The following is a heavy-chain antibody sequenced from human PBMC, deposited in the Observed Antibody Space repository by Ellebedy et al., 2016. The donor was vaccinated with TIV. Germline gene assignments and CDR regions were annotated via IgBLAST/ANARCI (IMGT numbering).Heavy chain of an antibody. CDR1: GGSISSSSYY. CDR3: ARSNVVGLGMVVTAILD. D-gene: IGHD2-21*02. CDR2: IYYSGST. Sequence: MPSETLSLTCTVSGGSISSSSYYWGWIRQPPGKGLEWIGYIYYSGSTNYNPSLKSRVTISVDKSKNQFSLKLSSVTAADTAVYYCARSNVVGLGMVVTAILDWGQGTLVTVSS. V-gene: IGHV4-61*05. J-gene: IGHJ4*02.